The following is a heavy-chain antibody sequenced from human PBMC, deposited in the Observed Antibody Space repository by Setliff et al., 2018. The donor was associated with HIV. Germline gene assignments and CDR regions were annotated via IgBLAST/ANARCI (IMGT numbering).Heavy chain of an antibody. V-gene: IGHV3-23*01. J-gene: IGHJ4*02. CDR1: GFTFTDYA. D-gene: IGHD4-17*01. CDR3: AKLMYAERWPLDIDH. CDR2: LSGSGGIT. Sequence: PGGSLRLSCVTSGFTFTDYAMTWVRQAPGEGLQYVSALSGSGGITYYADSVKGRFTLFRDTSKDTLYLQMISLRADDTALYFCAKLMYAERWPLDIDHWGQGTLVTVSS.